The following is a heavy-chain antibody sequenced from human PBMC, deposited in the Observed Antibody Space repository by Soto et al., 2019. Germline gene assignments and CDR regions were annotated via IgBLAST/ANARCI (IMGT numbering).Heavy chain of an antibody. J-gene: IGHJ4*02. CDR3: AKDRRAGGNYGFYSDF. CDR2: SSATGAGT. V-gene: IGHV3-23*01. Sequence: EVQLLESGGGLVQQGGSLRLSCAASGFTFSSYGMTWVRQAPGKGLEWVSFSSATGAGTYYADSVKGRFTISRDNSKNTLYLQMTSLRADDTAVYYCAKDRRAGGNYGFYSDFWGQGALVIVSS. D-gene: IGHD1-7*01. CDR1: GFTFSSYG.